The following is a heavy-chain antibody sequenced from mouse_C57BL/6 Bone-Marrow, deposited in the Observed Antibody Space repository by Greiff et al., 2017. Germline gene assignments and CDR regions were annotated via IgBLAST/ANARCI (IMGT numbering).Heavy chain of an antibody. CDR3: ARDGNYPWFAY. D-gene: IGHD2-1*01. CDR2: IDPEDGDT. CDR1: GFNIKDYY. J-gene: IGHJ3*01. V-gene: IGHV14-2*01. Sequence: VQLQQSGPELVKPGASVKLSCTASGFNIKDYYMHWVKQRTEQGLEWIGRIDPEDGDTKYAPKFQGKATITADTSSNTAYMQLSSLTSEDTAVYYCARDGNYPWFAYWGQGTLVTVSA.